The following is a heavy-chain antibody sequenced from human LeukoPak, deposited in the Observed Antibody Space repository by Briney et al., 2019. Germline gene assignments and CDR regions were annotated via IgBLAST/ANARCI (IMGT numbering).Heavy chain of an antibody. V-gene: IGHV3-15*01. CDR1: GFTFSNAW. CDR3: TGNYYGSGSYADFDY. Sequence: GGSLRLSCAASGFTFSNAWMSWVRQAPGKGLEWVGRIKSKTDGGTTDYAAPVKGRFTISRDDSKNTLYLQMNSLRTEDTAVYYCTGNYYGSGSYADFDYWGQGTLVTVSS. CDR2: IKSKTDGGTT. D-gene: IGHD3-10*01. J-gene: IGHJ4*02.